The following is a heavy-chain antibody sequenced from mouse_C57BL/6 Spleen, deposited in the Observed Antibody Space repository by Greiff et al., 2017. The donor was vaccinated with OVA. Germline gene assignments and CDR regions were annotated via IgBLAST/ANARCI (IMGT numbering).Heavy chain of an antibody. D-gene: IGHD2-4*01. Sequence: EVQLQQSVAELVRPGASVKLSCTASGFNIKNTYMHWVKQRPEQGLEWIGRIDPANGNTKYAPKFQGTATITADTSSNTAYMQISSLTSEDTAIYYVAVYYDDDRNAMDYWGQGTSVTVSS. CDR3: AVYYDDDRNAMDY. V-gene: IGHV14-3*01. CDR1: GFNIKNTY. CDR2: IDPANGNT. J-gene: IGHJ4*01.